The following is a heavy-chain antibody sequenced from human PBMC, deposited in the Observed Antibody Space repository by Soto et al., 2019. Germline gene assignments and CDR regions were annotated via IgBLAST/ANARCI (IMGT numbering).Heavy chain of an antibody. CDR3: ARDRLGYYGSGSYAFDI. CDR2: ISSNGGST. D-gene: IGHD3-10*01. V-gene: IGHV3-64*01. J-gene: IGHJ3*02. Sequence: GGSLRLSCAASGFTFSSYAMHWVRQAPGKGLEYVSAISSNGGSTYYANSVKGRFTISRDNSKNTLYLQMGSLRAEDMAVYYCARDRLGYYGSGSYAFDIWGQGTMVTVSS. CDR1: GFTFSSYA.